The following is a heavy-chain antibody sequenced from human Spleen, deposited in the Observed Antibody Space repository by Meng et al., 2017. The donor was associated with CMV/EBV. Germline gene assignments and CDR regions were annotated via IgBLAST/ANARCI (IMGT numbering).Heavy chain of an antibody. CDR2: INPNSGGT. Sequence: ASVKVSCKASGYTFTGYYMHWVRQAPGQGLEWMGWINPNSGGTNYAQKFQGRVTMTRDTSIGTAYMELSRLRSDDTAVYYCARMAVGARPPDYWGQGTLVTVSS. CDR3: ARMAVGARPPDY. CDR1: GYTFTGYY. D-gene: IGHD1-26*01. V-gene: IGHV1-2*02. J-gene: IGHJ4*02.